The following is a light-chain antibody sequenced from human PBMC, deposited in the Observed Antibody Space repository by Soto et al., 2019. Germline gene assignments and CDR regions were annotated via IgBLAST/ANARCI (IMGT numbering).Light chain of an antibody. CDR3: SSPAGIKNVV. V-gene: IGLV2-8*01. J-gene: IGLJ7*01. CDR1: SSDVGGYNY. Sequence: QSALTQPPSASGSPGQSVTISCTGTSSDVGGYNYVSWYQQHPGKAPKLMVYEVTKRPSGVPDRFSGSKSGNTASLTVSGLQAEDEADYYCSSPAGIKNVVFGGGTQLTVL. CDR2: EVT.